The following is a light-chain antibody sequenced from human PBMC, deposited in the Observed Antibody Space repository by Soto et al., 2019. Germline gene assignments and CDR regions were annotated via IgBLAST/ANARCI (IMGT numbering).Light chain of an antibody. J-gene: IGKJ4*01. CDR1: QDIGSA. CDR2: DAS. V-gene: IGKV1-13*02. Sequence: IQLTQSPSSLSASVGDRVTITCRAGQDIGSALAWYQQRPGKATKLLLYDASNLVAGVPSRFSGSVSGTDFPLTITSLRPEDFATYYCQQFNGFPLTFGGGTKVQIK. CDR3: QQFNGFPLT.